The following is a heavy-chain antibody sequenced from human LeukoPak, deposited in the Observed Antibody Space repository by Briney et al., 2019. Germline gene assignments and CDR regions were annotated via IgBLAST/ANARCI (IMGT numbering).Heavy chain of an antibody. CDR1: GFTFSDYY. J-gene: IGHJ4*02. V-gene: IGHV3-11*04. Sequence: PGGSLRLSCAASGFTFSDYYMSWIRQAPGKGLEWVSYISSSTSTIYYADSVKGRFTISRDNAKNSLCLQMNSLRAEDTAVYYCASGYYYDSSPAHWGQGTLVTVSS. CDR2: ISSSTSTI. D-gene: IGHD3-22*01. CDR3: ASGYYYDSSPAH.